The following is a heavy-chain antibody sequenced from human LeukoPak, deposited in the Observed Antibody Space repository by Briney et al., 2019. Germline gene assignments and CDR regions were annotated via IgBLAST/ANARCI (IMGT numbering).Heavy chain of an antibody. D-gene: IGHD2-8*01. CDR1: GDYISNFY. J-gene: IGHJ5*01. CDR2: IHYCGSS. CDR3: ALAPNSNWFDF. Sequence: KPSGTLSVTFAGSGDYISNFYWNSIRKSPATRPHWIGIIHYCGSSFYTPSLKSRATISIDTSRKQFFLKLNSVTAADTAVFFCALAPNSNWFDFWGPGPLVTVSS. V-gene: IGHV4-59*03.